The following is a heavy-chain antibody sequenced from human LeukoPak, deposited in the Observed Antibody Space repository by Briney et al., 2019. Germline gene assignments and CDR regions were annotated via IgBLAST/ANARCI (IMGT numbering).Heavy chain of an antibody. Sequence: SQTLSLTCTVSGGSISSGDYYWSWIRQPPGKGLEWIGYIYYSGSTYYNPSLKSRVTISVDTSKNQYSLKLSSVTAADTAVYYCAREVTTSTFDIWGQGTMVTVSS. CDR1: GGSISSGDYY. V-gene: IGHV4-30-4*01. CDR3: AREVTTSTFDI. CDR2: IYYSGST. D-gene: IGHD5-12*01. J-gene: IGHJ3*02.